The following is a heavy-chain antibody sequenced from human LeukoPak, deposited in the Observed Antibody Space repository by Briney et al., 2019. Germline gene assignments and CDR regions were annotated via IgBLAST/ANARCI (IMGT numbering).Heavy chain of an antibody. Sequence: GGSLRLSCAASGFTFSTYAMHWVRQAPGKGLEYVSAISSNGGSTFYANSVKGRFTISRDNSKNTLYPQMNSLRAEDTAVYYCAKDRTIAVAEGDYWGQGTLVTVSS. D-gene: IGHD6-19*01. CDR3: AKDRTIAVAEGDY. CDR2: ISSNGGST. V-gene: IGHV3-64*01. J-gene: IGHJ4*02. CDR1: GFTFSTYA.